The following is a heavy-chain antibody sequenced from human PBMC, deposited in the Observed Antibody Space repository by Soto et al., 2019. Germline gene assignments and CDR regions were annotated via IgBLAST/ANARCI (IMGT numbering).Heavy chain of an antibody. V-gene: IGHV3-21*06. CDR2: VSGSSSYI. CDR1: GFNFRNFN. J-gene: IGHJ3*01. Sequence: PGGSQTLSCEGSGFNFRNFNMIWVRQAPGKGLEWVSSVSGSSSYIYYADSVKGRFTVSRDNANNLVFLQMNGLRPEDTAMYYCARDPRGHYGPWVHGTMVTVSS. CDR3: ARDPRGHYGP. D-gene: IGHD4-17*01.